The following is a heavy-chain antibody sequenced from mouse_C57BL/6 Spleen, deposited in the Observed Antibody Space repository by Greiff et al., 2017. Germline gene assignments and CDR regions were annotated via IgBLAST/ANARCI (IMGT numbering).Heavy chain of an antibody. Sequence: QVQLQQSGAELVRPGASVTLSCKASGYTFTDYEMHWVKQTPVHGLEWIGAIDPETGGTAYNQKFKGKAILTADKSSSTAYMELRSLTSEDSAVYYCTREGDYGRGFAYWGQGTLVTVSA. CDR2: IDPETGGT. D-gene: IGHD1-1*01. J-gene: IGHJ3*01. CDR3: TREGDYGRGFAY. CDR1: GYTFTDYE. V-gene: IGHV1-15*01.